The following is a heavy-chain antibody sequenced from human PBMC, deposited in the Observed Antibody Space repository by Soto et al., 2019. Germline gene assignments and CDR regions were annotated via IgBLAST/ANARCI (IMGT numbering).Heavy chain of an antibody. D-gene: IGHD3-10*01. Sequence: QVQLVQSGAEVKRPGSSVKVSCKASGDTFTFYSINWVRQAPGLGLEWMGRINPILSMSNYAQRFQGRVTMTTDKSTRTAYMELSSVRSEDTAIYYCASSYGSGYRAFDYWGQGALVTVSS. J-gene: IGHJ4*02. V-gene: IGHV1-69*02. CDR3: ASSYGSGYRAFDY. CDR2: INPILSMS. CDR1: GDTFTFYS.